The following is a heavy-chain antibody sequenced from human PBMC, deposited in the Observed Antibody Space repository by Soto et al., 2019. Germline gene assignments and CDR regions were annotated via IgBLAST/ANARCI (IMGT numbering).Heavy chain of an antibody. CDR3: ARPGQQAARLNCFDP. CDR1: GGSFSGYC. D-gene: IGHD6-6*01. Sequence: PSETLSLTCAVYGGSFSGYCWSWIRQPPGKGLEWIGEINHSGSTNYNPSLKSRVTISVDTSKNQFSLKLSSVTAADTAVYYCARPGQQAARLNCFDPWGQGTLVTVSS. CDR2: INHSGST. V-gene: IGHV4-34*01. J-gene: IGHJ5*02.